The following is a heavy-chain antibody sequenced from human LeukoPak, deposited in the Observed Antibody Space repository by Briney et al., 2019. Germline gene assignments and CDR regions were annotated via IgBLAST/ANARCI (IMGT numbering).Heavy chain of an antibody. CDR2: ISYDGSNK. D-gene: IGHD6-13*01. V-gene: IGHV3-30-3*01. Sequence: GGSLRLSCAASGFTFSSYAMHWVRQAPGKGLEWVAVISYDGSNKYYADSVKGRFTISRDNSKNTLYLQMNSLRAEDTAVYYCARDYSSSWYEFDYWGQGTLVTVSS. J-gene: IGHJ4*02. CDR1: GFTFSSYA. CDR3: ARDYSSSWYEFDY.